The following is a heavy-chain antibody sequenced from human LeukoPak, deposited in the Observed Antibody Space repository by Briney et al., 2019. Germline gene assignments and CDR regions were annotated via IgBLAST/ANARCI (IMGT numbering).Heavy chain of an antibody. CDR2: IKQDGSEK. Sequence: GGSLRLSCAASGFTFSSYWMSWVRQAPGKGLEWVANIKQDGSEKYYVDSVKGRFTISRDNAKNSLYLQMNSLRAEDTAVYYCARGTWHYYDSSGRFDPWGQGTLVTVSS. CDR3: ARGTWHYYDSSGRFDP. CDR1: GFTFSSYW. J-gene: IGHJ5*02. D-gene: IGHD3-22*01. V-gene: IGHV3-7*01.